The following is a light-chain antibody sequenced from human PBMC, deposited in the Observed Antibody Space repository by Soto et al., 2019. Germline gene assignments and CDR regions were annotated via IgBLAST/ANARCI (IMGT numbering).Light chain of an antibody. V-gene: IGLV4-69*01. CDR3: QTWGTGIRV. CDR1: SGHSSYA. CDR2: VNSDGSH. Sequence: QPVLTQSPSASASLGASVKLTCTLSSGHSSYAIAWHQQQPEKGPRYLMKVNSDGSHIKGDGIPDRFSGPSSGAERYLTISSLQSEDEADYYCQTWGTGIRVFGGGTKLTVL. J-gene: IGLJ3*02.